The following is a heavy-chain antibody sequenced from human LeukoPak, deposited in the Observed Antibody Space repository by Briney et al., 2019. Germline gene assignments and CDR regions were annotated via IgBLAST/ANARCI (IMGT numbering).Heavy chain of an antibody. Sequence: SETLCLTCAVYGGSFSGYYWSWIRQPPGKGLEWIGEINHSGSTNYNPSLKSRVSISVDTSKNQFSLKLSSVTAADTAVYYCARDVCSGGSCYDYWGQGTLVTVSS. V-gene: IGHV4-34*01. J-gene: IGHJ4*02. CDR1: GGSFSGYY. D-gene: IGHD2-15*01. CDR2: INHSGST. CDR3: ARDVCSGGSCYDY.